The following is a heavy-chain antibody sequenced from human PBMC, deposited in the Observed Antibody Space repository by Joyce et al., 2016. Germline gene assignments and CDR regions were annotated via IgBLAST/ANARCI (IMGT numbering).Heavy chain of an antibody. CDR2: VIPILGIA. J-gene: IGHJ1*01. CDR1: GGTLSKYT. D-gene: IGHD3-22*01. Sequence: QVQLVQSGAEVKKPGSSVKVSCKDSGGTLSKYTISWVRQAPGQGLEWMGRVIPILGIANFAQKFQGRVTLSADRATDTAYMELSRLRFADTAIYYCARDDFYDSTDYREYFQHWGQGTLVTVSS. CDR3: ARDDFYDSTDYREYFQH. V-gene: IGHV1-69*08.